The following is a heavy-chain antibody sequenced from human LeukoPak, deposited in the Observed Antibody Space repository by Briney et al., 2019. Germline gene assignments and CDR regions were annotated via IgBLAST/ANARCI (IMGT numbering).Heavy chain of an antibody. CDR3: ASRGVGSGYSFDY. D-gene: IGHD3-3*01. V-gene: IGHV1-8*01. CDR2: MNPNSGNT. Sequence: ASVKVSCKASGYTFTSYDINWVRQATGQGLEWMGWMNPNSGNTGCAQKFQGRVTMTRNTSISTAYMELSSLRSEDTAVYYCASRGVGSGYSFDYWGQGTLVTVSS. CDR1: GYTFTSYD. J-gene: IGHJ4*02.